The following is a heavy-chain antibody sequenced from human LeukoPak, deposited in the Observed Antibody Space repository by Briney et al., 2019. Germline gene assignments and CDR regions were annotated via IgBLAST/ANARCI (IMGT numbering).Heavy chain of an antibody. CDR2: INWNGGST. CDR3: AREDNYYGSGSYSY. V-gene: IGHV3-20*01. CDR1: GFTFDDYG. J-gene: IGHJ4*02. Sequence: PGGSLRLSCAASGFTFDDYGMSWVRQAPGKGLEWVSGINWNGGSTGYADSVKGRFTISRDNAKNSLYLQMNSLRAEDTALYHCAREDNYYGSGSYSYWGQGTLVTVSS. D-gene: IGHD3-10*01.